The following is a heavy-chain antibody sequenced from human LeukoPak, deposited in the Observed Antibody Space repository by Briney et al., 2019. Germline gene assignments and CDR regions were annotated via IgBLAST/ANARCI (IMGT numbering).Heavy chain of an antibody. Sequence: ASVKVSCKASGYTFTSYYMHWVRQAPGQGLEWIGIINPSGGSTSYAQKFQGRVTMTRDTSTSTVYMELSSLRSEDTAVYYRALTDIVVVVAADDDYWGQGTLVTVSS. CDR2: INPSGGST. CDR1: GYTFTSYY. V-gene: IGHV1-46*01. CDR3: ALTDIVVVVAADDDY. J-gene: IGHJ4*02. D-gene: IGHD2-15*01.